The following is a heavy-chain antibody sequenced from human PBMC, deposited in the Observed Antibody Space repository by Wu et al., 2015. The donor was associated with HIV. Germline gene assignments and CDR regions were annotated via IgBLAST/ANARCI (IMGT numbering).Heavy chain of an antibody. CDR2: TNVNTGGT. CDR1: GYTFTDYF. D-gene: IGHD3-10*01. Sequence: QEHLVQSGAEVKKPGSSVKVXCKASGYTFTDYFVHWVRQVPGQNFEWMGWTNVNTGGTNYAPKFQDRVTMTRDTSISTAYIELSGLTSDDTAVYYCTRDELFRVDDAFDMWGQGTLVTVSS. CDR3: TRDELFRVDDAFDM. J-gene: IGHJ3*02. V-gene: IGHV1-2*02.